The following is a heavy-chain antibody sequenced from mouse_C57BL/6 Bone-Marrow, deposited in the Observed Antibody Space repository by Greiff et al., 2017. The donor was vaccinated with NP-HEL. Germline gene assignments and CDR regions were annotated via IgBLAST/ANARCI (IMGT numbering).Heavy chain of an antibody. CDR2: IHPNSGST. D-gene: IGHD2-1*01. Sequence: VQLQQPGAELVKPGASVKLSCKASGYTFTSYWMHWVKQRPGQGLEWIGMIHPNSGSTNYNEKFKSKATLTVDKSSSTAYMQLSSLTSEDSAVYYCARWRIYYGNCAWFAYWGQGTLVTVSA. V-gene: IGHV1-64*01. J-gene: IGHJ3*01. CDR3: ARWRIYYGNCAWFAY. CDR1: GYTFTSYW.